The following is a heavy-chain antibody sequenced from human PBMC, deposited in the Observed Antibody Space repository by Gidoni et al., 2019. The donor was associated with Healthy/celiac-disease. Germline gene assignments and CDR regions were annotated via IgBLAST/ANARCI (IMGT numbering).Heavy chain of an antibody. Sequence: EVQLVESGGGLVQPGWSLRLSCSASGFTFSSYSMNWVRQAPGKGLEWVSYISSSSSTIYYADSVKGRFTISRDNAKNSLYLQMNSLRDEDTAVYYCARDLHRHPHAFDIWGQGTMVTVSS. CDR2: ISSSSSTI. CDR3: ARDLHRHPHAFDI. D-gene: IGHD2-21*01. V-gene: IGHV3-48*02. J-gene: IGHJ3*02. CDR1: GFTFSSYS.